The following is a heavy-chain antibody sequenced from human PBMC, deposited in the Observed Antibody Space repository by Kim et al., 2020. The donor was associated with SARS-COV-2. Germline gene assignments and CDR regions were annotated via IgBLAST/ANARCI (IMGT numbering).Heavy chain of an antibody. V-gene: IGHV3-74*01. CDR3: VSRYCSGPSCYYN. Sequence: GGSLRLSCAASGFTFSTYWMHWVRQAPGKGLVWVSRINSDGSTTNYADSVKGRFTISRDNAKNTLYLQMNSLRAEDTAVYYCVSRYCSGPSCYYNWGQGTLVTVSS. CDR1: GFTFSTYW. D-gene: IGHD2-2*01. CDR2: INSDGSTT. J-gene: IGHJ4*02.